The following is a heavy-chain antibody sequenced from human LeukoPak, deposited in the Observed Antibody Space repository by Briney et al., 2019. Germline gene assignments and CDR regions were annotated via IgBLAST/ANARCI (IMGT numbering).Heavy chain of an antibody. CDR3: ARDGGIAVAAEVYFDY. CDR2: ISSSGSTI. CDR1: GFTFSSYE. V-gene: IGHV3-48*03. D-gene: IGHD6-19*01. J-gene: IGHJ4*02. Sequence: GGSLRLSCAASGFTFSSYEMNWVRQAPGKGLEWVSYISSSGSTIYYADSVKGRFTISRDNAKNSLYLQMNSLRAEDTAVYYCARDGGIAVAAEVYFDYWGQGTLVTVSP.